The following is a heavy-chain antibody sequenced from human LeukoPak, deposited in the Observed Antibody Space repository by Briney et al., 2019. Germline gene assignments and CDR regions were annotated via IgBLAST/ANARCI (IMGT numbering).Heavy chain of an antibody. CDR3: AKDMAYSSWYLLDY. V-gene: IGHV3-7*03. J-gene: IGHJ4*02. D-gene: IGHD6-13*01. Sequence: GGSLRLSCAASGFTFSSYWMSWVRQAPGKGLEWVANIKQDGSEKYYVDSVKGRFTISRDNAKSSLYLQMNSLRAEDTALYYCAKDMAYSSWYLLDYWGQGTLVTVSS. CDR1: GFTFSSYW. CDR2: IKQDGSEK.